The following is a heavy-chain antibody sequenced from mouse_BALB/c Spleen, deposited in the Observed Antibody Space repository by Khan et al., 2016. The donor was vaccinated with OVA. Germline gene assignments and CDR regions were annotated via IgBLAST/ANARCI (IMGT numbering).Heavy chain of an antibody. CDR2: IDPANGNT. Sequence: IQLVQSGAELVKPGASVKLSCTASAFNIKDTYMHWVKQRPEQGLAWIGRIDPANGNTKYDPKFQGKATITADTSSNTAYLHLSSLTSEDIAVYYCARTSMILGFTYWGQGTLVTVSA. D-gene: IGHD2-3*01. V-gene: IGHV14-3*02. CDR1: AFNIKDTY. CDR3: ARTSMILGFTY. J-gene: IGHJ3*01.